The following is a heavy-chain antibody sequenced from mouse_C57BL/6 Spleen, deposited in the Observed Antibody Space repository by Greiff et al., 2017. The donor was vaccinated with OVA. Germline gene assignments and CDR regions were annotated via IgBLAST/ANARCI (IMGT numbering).Heavy chain of an antibody. CDR3: ARSYFSGDFDY. CDR1: GYTFTSYW. D-gene: IGHD1-1*01. CDR2: INPSSGYT. J-gene: IGHJ2*01. Sequence: VQLQQSGAELAKPGASVKLSCKASGYTFTSYWMHWVKQRPGQGLEWIGYINPSSGYTKYNQKFKDKATLTAEKSSSTAYMQLSSLTYEDSAVYYCARSYFSGDFDYWGQGTTLTVSS. V-gene: IGHV1-7*01.